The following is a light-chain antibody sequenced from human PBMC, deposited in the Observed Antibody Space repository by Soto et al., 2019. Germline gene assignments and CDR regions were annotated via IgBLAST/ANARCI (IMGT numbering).Light chain of an antibody. Sequence: EIVLTQSPATLSLSPGERATLSCRASQSVRSYLAWYQQKPGQAPRLLIYDASNRATGIPARFSGSGSGTGFTLTISSLEPEDFAVYYCQQRSNWLTFGGGTKVDIK. CDR1: QSVRSY. V-gene: IGKV3-11*01. CDR2: DAS. J-gene: IGKJ4*01. CDR3: QQRSNWLT.